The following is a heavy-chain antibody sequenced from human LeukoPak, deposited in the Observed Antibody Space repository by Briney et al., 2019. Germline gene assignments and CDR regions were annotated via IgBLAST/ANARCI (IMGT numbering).Heavy chain of an antibody. J-gene: IGHJ4*02. V-gene: IGHV1-2*02. CDR3: ARFLIGTKFYFDY. Sequence: GASVKVSCKASGYTFSDYYIHWVRQAPGHGLEWMGWLNPKNGDTVYAQKFQGRVSMTRDTSISTAFMELSTLNFDDTGVYYCARFLIGTKFYFDYWGQGTPVTVSS. CDR1: GYTFSDYY. D-gene: IGHD1-7*01. CDR2: LNPKNGDT.